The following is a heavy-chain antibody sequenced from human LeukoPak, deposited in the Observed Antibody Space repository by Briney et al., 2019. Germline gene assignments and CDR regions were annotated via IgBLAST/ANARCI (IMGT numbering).Heavy chain of an antibody. CDR2: ISSSSSYI. CDR3: ARDPMVRGVIRPRYYYYGMDV. V-gene: IGHV3-21*01. D-gene: IGHD3-10*01. CDR1: GFTFSGYS. J-gene: IGHJ6*02. Sequence: GGSLRLSCAASGFTFSGYSMNWVRQAPGKGLEWVSSISSSSSYIYYADSLKGRFTISRDNAENSLYLQINSLRAEDTAVYYCARDPMVRGVIRPRYYYYGMDVWGQGTTVTVSS.